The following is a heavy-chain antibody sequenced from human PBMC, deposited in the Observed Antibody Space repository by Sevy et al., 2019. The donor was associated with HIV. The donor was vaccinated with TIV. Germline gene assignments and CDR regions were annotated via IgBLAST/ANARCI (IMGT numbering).Heavy chain of an antibody. CDR3: VREGLGGYSYSLDC. Sequence: GGSLRLSCAASGFSFSSYWMTWVRQAPGKGLEWVATMNQDGTEKDYVDSVKGRFTISRDNTKTSLFLQMNSLSPEDTAVYYCVREGLGGYSYSLDCWGQGTLVTVSS. CDR1: GFSFSSYW. CDR2: MNQDGTEK. J-gene: IGHJ4*02. D-gene: IGHD5-18*01. V-gene: IGHV3-7*01.